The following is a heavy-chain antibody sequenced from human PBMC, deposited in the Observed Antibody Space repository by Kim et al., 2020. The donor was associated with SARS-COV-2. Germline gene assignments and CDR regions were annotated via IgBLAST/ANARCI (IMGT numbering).Heavy chain of an antibody. J-gene: IGHJ6*02. Sequence: SETLSLTCTVSGGSISSYYWSWIRQPPGKGLEWIGYIYYSGSTNYNPSLKSRVTISVDTSKNQFSLKLSSVTAADTAVYYCARDTIAAAVHYGMDVWGQGTTVTVSS. CDR3: ARDTIAAAVHYGMDV. CDR1: GGSISSYY. D-gene: IGHD6-13*01. CDR2: IYYSGST. V-gene: IGHV4-59*13.